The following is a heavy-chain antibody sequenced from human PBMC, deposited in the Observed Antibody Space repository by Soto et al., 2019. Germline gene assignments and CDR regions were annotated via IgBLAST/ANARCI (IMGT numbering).Heavy chain of an antibody. D-gene: IGHD3-10*01. CDR1: GGSISSSSYY. J-gene: IGHJ2*01. CDR2: IYYSGST. Sequence: SETLSLTCTVSGGSISSSSYYWGWIRQPPGKGLEWIGSIYYSGSTYYNPSLKSRVTISVDTTKNQFSLKLSSVTAADTAVYYCARDVVRNWVTISNWYFDLWGRGTLVTVSS. V-gene: IGHV4-39*07. CDR3: ARDVVRNWVTISNWYFDL.